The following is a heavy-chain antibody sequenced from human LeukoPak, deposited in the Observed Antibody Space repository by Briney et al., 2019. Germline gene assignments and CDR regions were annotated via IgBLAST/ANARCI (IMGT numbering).Heavy chain of an antibody. CDR2: INHSGST. CDR1: GGSFSGYY. V-gene: IGHV4-34*01. D-gene: IGHD3-10*01. Sequence: SETLSLTCAVYGGSFSGYYWSWICQPPGKGLEWIGEINHSGSTNYNPSLKSRVTISVDTSKNQFSLKLSSVTAADTAVYYCARVVPMVRGVRWFDPWGQGTLVTVSS. J-gene: IGHJ5*02. CDR3: ARVVPMVRGVRWFDP.